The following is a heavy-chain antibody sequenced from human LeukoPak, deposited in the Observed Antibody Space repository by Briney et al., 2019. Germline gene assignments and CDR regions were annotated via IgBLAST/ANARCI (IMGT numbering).Heavy chain of an antibody. D-gene: IGHD4-17*01. CDR3: AKVGGDYKYRTTNWFDP. V-gene: IGHV3-7*01. J-gene: IGHJ5*02. Sequence: PGGSLRLSCAASGFTFSSYWMSWVRQAPGKGLEWVANIKQDGSEKYYVDSVKGRFTISRDNAKNSLYLQMNSLRAEDTAVYYCAKVGGDYKYRTTNWFDPWGQGTLVTVTS. CDR1: GFTFSSYW. CDR2: IKQDGSEK.